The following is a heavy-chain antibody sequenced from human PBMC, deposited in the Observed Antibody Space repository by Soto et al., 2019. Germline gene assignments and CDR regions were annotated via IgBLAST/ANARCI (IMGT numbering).Heavy chain of an antibody. V-gene: IGHV1-69*11. D-gene: IGHD3-10*01. Sequence: QVQLVQSGAVVQKPRSSVKVSCMASGATFSSFALSWVRQAPGQGLEWMGRVIPMLATPNYAQRFQGRVTITANESTGADDMALRNLRSDDTGLCYCASERSNYCPSMSWGQGTLVTVSS. J-gene: IGHJ5*02. CDR1: GATFSSFA. CDR2: VIPMLATP. CDR3: ASERSNYCPSMS.